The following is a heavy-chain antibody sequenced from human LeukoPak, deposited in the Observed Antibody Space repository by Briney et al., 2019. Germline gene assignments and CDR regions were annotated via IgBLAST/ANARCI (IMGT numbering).Heavy chain of an antibody. CDR3: ARGGPAVVILPAAVVPY. CDR1: GFTFSIYE. V-gene: IGHV3-48*03. Sequence: PGGSLRLSCAVSGFTFSIYEMNWVRQAPGKGLECISYISSGGDTTYYADSVKGRFTISRDNAENSLYLEMNTLRPEATAVYYCARGGPAVVILPAAVVPYWGQGTLVTVSS. J-gene: IGHJ4*02. D-gene: IGHD2-2*01. CDR2: ISSGGDTT.